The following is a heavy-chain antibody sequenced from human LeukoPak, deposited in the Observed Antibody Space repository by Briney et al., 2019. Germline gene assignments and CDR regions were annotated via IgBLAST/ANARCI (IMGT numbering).Heavy chain of an antibody. D-gene: IGHD3-3*01. J-gene: IGHJ4*02. CDR2: ISSSGSTI. CDR3: AGLSGYRYFDY. Sequence: PGGSLRLSCAASGFTFSSYEMNWVRQAPGKGLEWVSYISSSGSTIYYADSVKGRFTISRDNAKNSLHLQMNSLRAEDTAVYFCAGLSGYRYFDYWGQGTLVTVSS. CDR1: GFTFSSYE. V-gene: IGHV3-48*03.